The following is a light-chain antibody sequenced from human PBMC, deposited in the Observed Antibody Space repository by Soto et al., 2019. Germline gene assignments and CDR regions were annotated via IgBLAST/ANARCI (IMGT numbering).Light chain of an antibody. CDR1: HSVSST. CDR2: GAS. Sequence: ELVMTQSPATLSVSPGERATLSCRASHSVSSTVAWYQHKPGQAPRLLTHGASTRATGIPARFSGVGSGTEFTLTISSLQSEDFAVYYCQQYNKWPQTFGQGTRLEI. J-gene: IGKJ5*01. V-gene: IGKV3-15*01. CDR3: QQYNKWPQT.